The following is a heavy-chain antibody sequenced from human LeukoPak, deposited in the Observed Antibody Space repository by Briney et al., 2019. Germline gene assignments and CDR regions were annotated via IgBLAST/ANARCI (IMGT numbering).Heavy chain of an antibody. D-gene: IGHD3-10*01. V-gene: IGHV3-21*01. Sequence: AGGSLRLSCAASGFTFSVYTMNWVRQAPGKGLEWVSSITSSSSYIFYADSVKGRFTISRDDAKNSLYLQMNSLRAEDTAVYCCARDRNGSNRRVDPWGQGTLVTVSS. CDR1: GFTFSVYT. CDR3: ARDRNGSNRRVDP. J-gene: IGHJ5*02. CDR2: ITSSSSYI.